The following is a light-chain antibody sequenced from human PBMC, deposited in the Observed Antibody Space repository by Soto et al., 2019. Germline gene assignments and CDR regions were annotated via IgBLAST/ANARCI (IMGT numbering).Light chain of an antibody. J-gene: IGKJ5*01. CDR1: QSVSSSY. CDR3: QQSSNWPSIT. V-gene: IGKV3-11*01. CDR2: DAS. Sequence: EIVMTQSPATLSVSPLEIATLSCSSSQSVSSSYLAWYHQKPGQAPRLLIYDASNRATGIPARFSGSGSETDSTLTISSLQPEDFAVYYCQQSSNWPSITFGQGTRLEIK.